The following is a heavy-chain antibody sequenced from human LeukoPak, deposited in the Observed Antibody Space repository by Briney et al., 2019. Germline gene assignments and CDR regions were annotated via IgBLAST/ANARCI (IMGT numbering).Heavy chain of an antibody. Sequence: GGSLRLSCAASGFTFSSFCMHWVRQAPGKGLEWVAVISYDGSNKYYADSVKGRFTISRDNSKNTLYLQMNSRRAEDTAVYYCAKAPADIVLVPAALDCLYWRQGTLVTVSS. CDR3: AKAPADIVLVPAALDCLY. V-gene: IGHV3-30*18. D-gene: IGHD2-2*01. CDR2: ISYDGSNK. CDR1: GFTFSSFC. J-gene: IGHJ4*02.